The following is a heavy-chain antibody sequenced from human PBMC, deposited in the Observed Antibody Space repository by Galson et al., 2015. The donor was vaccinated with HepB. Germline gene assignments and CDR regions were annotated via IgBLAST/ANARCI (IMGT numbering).Heavy chain of an antibody. CDR2: ISSSSSYI. CDR3: ARGQYYYDSSGNDAFDI. V-gene: IGHV3-21*01. J-gene: IGHJ3*02. Sequence: SLRLSCAASGFTFSSYSMNWVRQAPGKGLEWVSSISSSSSYIYYADSVKGRFTISRDNAKNSLYLQMNSLRAEDTAVYYCARGQYYYDSSGNDAFDIWGQGTMVTVSS. D-gene: IGHD3-22*01. CDR1: GFTFSSYS.